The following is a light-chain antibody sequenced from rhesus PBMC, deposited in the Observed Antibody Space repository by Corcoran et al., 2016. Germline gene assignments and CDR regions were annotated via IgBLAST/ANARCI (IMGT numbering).Light chain of an antibody. CDR3: QQYSNWPLS. J-gene: IGKJ4*01. Sequence: EIVMTQSPATLSLSPGERATLSCRASQSVSSSLAWYQQKPGQAPRLLNKGASSRATGIPDRFSGSGSGTEFTLTISSLYPEDFAVYYCQQYSNWPLSFGGGTKVEIK. CDR1: QSVSSS. CDR2: GAS. V-gene: IGKV3-42*03.